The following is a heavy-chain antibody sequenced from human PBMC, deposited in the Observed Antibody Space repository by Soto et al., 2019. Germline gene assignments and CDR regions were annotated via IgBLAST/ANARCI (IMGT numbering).Heavy chain of an antibody. CDR2: INTLSTAI. J-gene: IGHJ4*02. CDR1: GFTFSDYY. D-gene: IGHD6-19*01. V-gene: IGHV3-11*01. CDR3: ARRLQWQLRPLDS. Sequence: GGSLRLSCEGSGFTFSDYYMTWIRQAPGKGLEWVAYINTLSTAIYYADSVKGRFTISRDNAKNSLYLQMNGLRAEDTATYYCARRLQWQLRPLDSWGRGTLVTVSS.